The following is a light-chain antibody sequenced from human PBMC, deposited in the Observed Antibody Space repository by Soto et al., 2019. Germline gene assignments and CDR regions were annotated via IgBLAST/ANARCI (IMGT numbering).Light chain of an antibody. CDR1: QSIVNY. CDR2: GAS. J-gene: IGKJ4*01. Sequence: DSQMTQSPSSLSASIGDRVTITCRASQSIVNYLNWFQQKPGKAPNLLIYGASSLQSGVPSRFSGSGSGTDFTLTISSLQPEDFATYYCQQSYNTPLTFGGGTKVDIK. V-gene: IGKV1-39*01. CDR3: QQSYNTPLT.